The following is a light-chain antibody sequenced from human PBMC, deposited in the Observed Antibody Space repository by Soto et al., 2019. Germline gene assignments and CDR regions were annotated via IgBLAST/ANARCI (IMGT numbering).Light chain of an antibody. Sequence: QSVLTQPASVSGSPGQSITISCTGTSSDVGDYNFVSWYQQRPGKAPKLMIDEVSHRPSGVSNRFSGSKSGNTASLTISGLLAEDEAHYYCSSHTRSSICVFGGGTKLTLL. CDR1: SSDVGDYNF. J-gene: IGLJ3*02. CDR3: SSHTRSSICV. CDR2: EVS. V-gene: IGLV2-14*03.